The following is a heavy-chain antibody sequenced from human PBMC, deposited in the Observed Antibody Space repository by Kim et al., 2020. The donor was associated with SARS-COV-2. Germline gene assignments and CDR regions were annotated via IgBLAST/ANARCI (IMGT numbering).Heavy chain of an antibody. Sequence: RYSPSFQGQVTISADKSISTAYLQWSSLKASDTAMYYCARFITMVRGVIDWGQGTLVTVSS. D-gene: IGHD3-10*01. CDR3: ARFITMVRGVID. J-gene: IGHJ4*02. V-gene: IGHV5-51*01.